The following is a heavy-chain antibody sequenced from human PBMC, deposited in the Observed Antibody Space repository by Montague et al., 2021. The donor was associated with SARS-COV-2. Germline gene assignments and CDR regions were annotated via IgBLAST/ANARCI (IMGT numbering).Heavy chain of an antibody. D-gene: IGHD6-19*01. CDR3: ALAVAGRGGYDY. CDR2: TYYRSKWYY. CDR1: GDSVSSNSAA. Sequence: CAISGDSVSSNSAAWNWIRQSPSRGLEWLGRTYYRSKWYYECAVSLKGRITINPDTSKNQFSLQVKSMTPEDTAVYYCALAVAGRGGYDYWGQGTLVTVSS. V-gene: IGHV6-1*01. J-gene: IGHJ4*02.